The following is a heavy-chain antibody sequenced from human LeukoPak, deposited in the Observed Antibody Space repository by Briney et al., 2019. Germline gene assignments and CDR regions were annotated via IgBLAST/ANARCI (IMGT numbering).Heavy chain of an antibody. V-gene: IGHV4-39*01. CDR2: IHYTGST. Sequence: SETLSLTCAVSGGSISSISSNNWAWIRQPPGKGLELIAAIHYTGSTYYNPSFMSRVTISVDTSKNQFSLKLNSLTATDMAVYYCARLPTGYPNWFDTWGQGTLVTVSS. CDR1: GGSISSISSNN. CDR3: ARLPTGYPNWFDT. J-gene: IGHJ5*02. D-gene: IGHD5-18*01.